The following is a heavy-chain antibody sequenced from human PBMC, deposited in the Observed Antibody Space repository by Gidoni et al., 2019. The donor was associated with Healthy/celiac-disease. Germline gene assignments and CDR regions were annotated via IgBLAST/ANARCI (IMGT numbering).Heavy chain of an antibody. D-gene: IGHD3-22*01. CDR1: GGSISSYY. CDR2: IYYSGST. V-gene: IGHV4-59*01. J-gene: IGHJ5*02. CDR3: ARVVYYDSSGYGLDP. Sequence: QVQLQESGPGLVKPSETLSLTCTVSGGSISSYYWSWIRQPPGKGLEWIGYIYYSGSTNYNPSLKSRVTISVDTSKNQFSLKLSSVTAADTAVYYCARVVYYDSSGYGLDPWGQGTLVTVSS.